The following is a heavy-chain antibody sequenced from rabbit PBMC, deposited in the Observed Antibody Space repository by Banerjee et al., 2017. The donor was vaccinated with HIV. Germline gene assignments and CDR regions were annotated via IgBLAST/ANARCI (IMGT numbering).Heavy chain of an antibody. CDR2: IHAGDSGYN. CDR3: ARLYIDDRDFNL. V-gene: IGHV1S40*01. J-gene: IGHJ4*01. D-gene: IGHD1-1*01. CDR1: GFSFSSDYD. Sequence: QQLVESGGGLVKPGASLTLTCKASGFSFSSDYDMCWVRQAPGKGLEWIACIHAGDSGYNYCATWAKGRFTISKTSSTTVTLQMTSLTAADTATYFCARLYIDDRDFNLWGQGTLVTVS.